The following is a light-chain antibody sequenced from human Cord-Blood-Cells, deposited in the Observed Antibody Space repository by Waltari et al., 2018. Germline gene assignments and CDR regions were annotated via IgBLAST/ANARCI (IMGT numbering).Light chain of an antibody. CDR3: AAWDDSLNGYV. CDR2: RNN. CDR1: RSKIGSNP. J-gene: IGLJ1*01. Sequence: QPVLTQPPSASGTPGQRVTISCSGRRSKIGSNPVNCYQPLPGTAPKRVTYRNNPRPSGVPDRCSGSKSGTSAALAISGLQSEDEADYYCAAWDDSLNGYVFGTGTKVTFL. V-gene: IGLV1-44*01.